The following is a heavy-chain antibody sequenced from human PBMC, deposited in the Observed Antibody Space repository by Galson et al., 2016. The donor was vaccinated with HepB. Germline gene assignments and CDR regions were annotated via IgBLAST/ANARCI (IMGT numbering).Heavy chain of an antibody. CDR1: GYSLTSYW. D-gene: IGHD3-22*01. V-gene: IGHV5-10-1*01. CDR2: IDPSDSYT. CDR3: ARRPPRNYYDISAVSWE. J-gene: IGHJ4*02. Sequence: QSGAEVKKAGESLRISCKGSGYSLTSYWISWVRQMPGKGLEWMGGIDPSDSYTNYSPSFQGHVTISVDRSISTAYLQWSSLKASDTAMYYCARRPPRNYYDISAVSWEWGQGTLVTVSS.